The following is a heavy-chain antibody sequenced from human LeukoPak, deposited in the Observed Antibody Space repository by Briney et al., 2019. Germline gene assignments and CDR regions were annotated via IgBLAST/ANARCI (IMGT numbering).Heavy chain of an antibody. Sequence: ASVKVSCKASGYTFTGYYMHWVRQAPGQGLEWMGWINPNSGGTNYAQKFQGRVTMTRDTSISTAYMELRSLRSDDTAVYYCARDLDGSYLGDDAFDIWGQGTMVTVSS. CDR3: ARDLDGSYLGDDAFDI. J-gene: IGHJ3*02. CDR1: GYTFTGYY. CDR2: INPNSGGT. D-gene: IGHD1-26*01. V-gene: IGHV1-2*02.